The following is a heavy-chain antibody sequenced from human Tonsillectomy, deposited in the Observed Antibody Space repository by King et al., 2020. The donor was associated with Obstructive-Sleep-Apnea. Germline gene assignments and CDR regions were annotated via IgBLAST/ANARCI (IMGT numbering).Heavy chain of an antibody. CDR3: ARDSIVVVPTTMSSKEGYFYSYGMDV. CDR1: GFTVSSNY. D-gene: IGHD2-2*01. CDR2: IYSGGST. J-gene: IGHJ6*02. Sequence: QLVQSGGGLVQPGESLRLSCAVSGFTVSSNYMRWVRQAPGKGLEWVSVIYSGGSTYYADSVKGRFTISRDNSKNTLYLHMNSLRAEDTAVYYCARDSIVVVPTTMSSKEGYFYSYGMDVWGQGTTVTVSS. V-gene: IGHV3-66*01.